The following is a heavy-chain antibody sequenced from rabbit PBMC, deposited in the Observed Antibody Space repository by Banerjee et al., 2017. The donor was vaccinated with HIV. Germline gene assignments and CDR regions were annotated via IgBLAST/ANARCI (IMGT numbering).Heavy chain of an antibody. CDR1: GLDFSSSYW. CDR2: INTSSGNT. V-gene: IGHV1S40*01. CDR3: AREFNL. J-gene: IGHJ4*01. Sequence: QSLEESGGDLVKPGASLTLTCTASGLDFSSSYWICWVRQAPGKGLEWIACINTSSGNTVYASWAKGRFTISKTSSTTVTLQMTSLTAADTATYFCAREFNLWGQGTLVTVS.